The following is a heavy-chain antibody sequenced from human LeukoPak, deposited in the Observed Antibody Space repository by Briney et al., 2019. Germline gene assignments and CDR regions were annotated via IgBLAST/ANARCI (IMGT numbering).Heavy chain of an antibody. CDR1: GFTFSSYA. J-gene: IGHJ4*02. Sequence: GXSLRLSCAASGFTFSSYAMHWVRQAPGKGLEYVSAISSNGGSKYYANYVKGRLTIYRDNYKKTVYLKMGSQRAEDMDVYYSARDDDDSSGYYFGVSDYWGQGTLVTVSS. CDR2: ISSNGGSK. D-gene: IGHD3-22*01. CDR3: ARDDDDSSGYYFGVSDY. V-gene: IGHV3-64*01.